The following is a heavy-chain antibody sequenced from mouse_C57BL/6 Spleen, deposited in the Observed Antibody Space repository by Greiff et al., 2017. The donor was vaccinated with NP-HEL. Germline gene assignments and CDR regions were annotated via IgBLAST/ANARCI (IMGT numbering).Heavy chain of an antibody. CDR1: GYAFSSSW. D-gene: IGHD2-5*01. J-gene: IGHJ2*01. CDR3: ARSGSNYHFDY. CDR2: IYPGDGDT. V-gene: IGHV1-82*01. Sequence: QVQLQQSGPELVKPGASVKISCKASGYAFSSSWMNWVKQRPGKGLEWIGRIYPGDGDTNYNGKFKGKATLTADKSSSTAYMQLSSLTSEDSAVYFCARSGSNYHFDYWGQGTTLTVSS.